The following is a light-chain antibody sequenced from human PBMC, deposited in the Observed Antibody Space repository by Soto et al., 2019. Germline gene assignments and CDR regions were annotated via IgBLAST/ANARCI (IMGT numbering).Light chain of an antibody. J-gene: IGKJ4*01. V-gene: IGKV1-9*01. CDR2: DAS. CDR3: QQVNNYPLT. CDR1: QGISTF. Sequence: DVQLTQSPSFMSASVVDRVSITCRASQGISTFLAWYQQHPGTAPKRLIYDASNLQSGVPSRFSGSGSGTEFTLTISSLQPEDFATYYCQQVNNYPLTFGGGTKVEIK.